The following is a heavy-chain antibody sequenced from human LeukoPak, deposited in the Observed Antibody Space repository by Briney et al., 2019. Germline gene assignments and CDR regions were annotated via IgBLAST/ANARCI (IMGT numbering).Heavy chain of an antibody. Sequence: GGSLRLSCAASGFTFDDYGMSWVRQAPGKGLEWVSGINWNGGSTGYADSVKGRFTISRDNAKNSLYLQMNSLRAEDTALYYCAGWGYYYDSSGYYHGIDYWGQGTLVTVSS. J-gene: IGHJ4*02. CDR2: INWNGGST. V-gene: IGHV3-20*04. D-gene: IGHD3-22*01. CDR1: GFTFDDYG. CDR3: AGWGYYYDSSGYYHGIDY.